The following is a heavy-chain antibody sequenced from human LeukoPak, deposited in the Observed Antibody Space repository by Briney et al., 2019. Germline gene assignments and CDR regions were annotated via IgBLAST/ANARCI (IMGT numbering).Heavy chain of an antibody. D-gene: IGHD6-13*01. CDR1: GGSFTSSSYY. V-gene: IGHV4-61*05. J-gene: IGHJ4*02. CDR3: GRYSSSRRFDY. Sequence: LSETLSVTCTVSGGSFTSSSYYWGWIRQPPGKGREWIGYIYDSGSTNYYPARKSRVSISVDTSKNQFSLKLSSVTAAVTSVDYCGRYSSSRRFDYWGQGTLVTVSS. CDR2: IYDSGST.